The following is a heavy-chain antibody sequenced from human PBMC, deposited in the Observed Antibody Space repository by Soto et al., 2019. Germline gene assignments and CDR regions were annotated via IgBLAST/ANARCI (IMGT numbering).Heavy chain of an antibody. CDR2: INSDGSST. CDR3: ARGCSSTSCYSGVDY. V-gene: IGHV3-74*02. CDR1: GFTFSDYY. D-gene: IGHD2-2*01. Sequence: VQLVESGGGLVKPGGSLRLSCAASGFTFSDYYMSWIRQAPGKGLEWVSRINSDGSSTSYADSVKGRFTISRDNAKNTLYLQMNSLRAEDTAVYYCARGCSSTSCYSGVDYWGQGTLVTVSS. J-gene: IGHJ4*02.